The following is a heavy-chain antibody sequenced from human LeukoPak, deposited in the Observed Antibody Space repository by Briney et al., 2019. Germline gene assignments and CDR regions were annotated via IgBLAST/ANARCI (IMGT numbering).Heavy chain of an antibody. Sequence: SVKVSCKASGGTFSSYAISWVRQAPGQGLEWMGGIIPIFGTANYAQKFQGRVTITADESTSTAYMELSSLRSEDTAVYYCARVWGYSSGLYYFDYWGQGTPVTVSS. V-gene: IGHV1-69*13. CDR3: ARVWGYSSGLYYFDY. CDR2: IIPIFGTA. CDR1: GGTFSSYA. D-gene: IGHD6-19*01. J-gene: IGHJ4*02.